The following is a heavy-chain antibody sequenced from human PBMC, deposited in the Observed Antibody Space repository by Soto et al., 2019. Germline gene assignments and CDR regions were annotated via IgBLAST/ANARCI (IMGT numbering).Heavy chain of an antibody. V-gene: IGHV1-18*01. CDR3: ARVPPMTTVTTGGEESFYYGMDV. J-gene: IGHJ6*02. CDR2: ISGYNGNT. CDR1: GYTFTSYG. Sequence: ASVKVSCKASGYTFTSYGISWVRQAPGQGLEWMGWISGYNGNTKYAQKLQGRVTMTTDTSTSTAYMELRSLRSDDTAVYYCARVPPMTTVTTGGEESFYYGMDVWGQGTTVTVSS. D-gene: IGHD4-4*01.